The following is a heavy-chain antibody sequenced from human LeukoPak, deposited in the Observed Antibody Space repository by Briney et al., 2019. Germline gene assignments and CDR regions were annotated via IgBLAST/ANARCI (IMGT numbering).Heavy chain of an antibody. CDR1: GYSISSGYY. D-gene: IGHD2-15*01. J-gene: IGHJ4*02. V-gene: IGHV4-38-2*02. CDR2: IYHSGST. Sequence: PSETLSLTCTVSGYSISSGYYWGWIRQPPGKGLEWIGSIYHSGSTYYNPSLKSRVTISVDTSKNQFSLKLSSVTAADTAVYYCATATWVVVAATPIYYGDYSPDYWGQGTLVTVSS. CDR3: ATATWVVVAATPIYYGDYSPDY.